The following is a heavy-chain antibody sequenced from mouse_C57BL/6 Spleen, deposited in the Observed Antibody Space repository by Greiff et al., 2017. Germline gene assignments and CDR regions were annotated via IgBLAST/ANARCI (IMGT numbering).Heavy chain of an antibody. J-gene: IGHJ2*01. D-gene: IGHD1-1*01. Sequence: QVQLQQSGAELVKPGASVKLSCKASGYTFTSYWMHWVKQRPGQGLEWIGMIHPNSGSTNYNEKFKSKATLTVDKSSSTAYMQLSSLTSEDSAVYYCARECYGSRGYWGQGTTVTVSS. CDR1: GYTFTSYW. CDR2: IHPNSGST. V-gene: IGHV1-64*01. CDR3: ARECYGSRGY.